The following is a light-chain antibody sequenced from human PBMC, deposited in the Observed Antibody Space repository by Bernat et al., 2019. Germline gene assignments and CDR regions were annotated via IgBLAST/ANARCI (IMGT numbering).Light chain of an antibody. Sequence: QSVLTQPPSASVTPGQRVTISCSGSSSNIGSNTVNWYQQLPGTAPKLLIYSNNQRPSGVPDRFSGPESGTSASLAISGLQSEDEAEYYCAAWDDSLNGPVVFGGGTKLTVL. V-gene: IGLV1-44*01. J-gene: IGLJ2*01. CDR1: SSNIGSNT. CDR3: AAWDDSLNGPVV. CDR2: SNN.